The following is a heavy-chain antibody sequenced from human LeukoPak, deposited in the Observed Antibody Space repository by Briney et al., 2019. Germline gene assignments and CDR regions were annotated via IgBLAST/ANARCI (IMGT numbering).Heavy chain of an antibody. V-gene: IGHV4-39*07. CDR1: GGSISSSSYY. D-gene: IGHD6-13*01. CDR3: ARAPPDSSSWPVDY. CDR2: IYYSGST. J-gene: IGHJ4*02. Sequence: SETLSLTCTVSGGSISSSSYYWGWIRQPPGKGLEWIGSIYYSGSTYYNPSLKSRVTISVDTSKNQFSLKLSSVTAADTAVYYCARAPPDSSSWPVDYWGQGTLVTVSS.